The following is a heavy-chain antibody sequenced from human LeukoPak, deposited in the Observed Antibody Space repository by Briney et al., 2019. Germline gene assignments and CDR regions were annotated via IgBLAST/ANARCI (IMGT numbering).Heavy chain of an antibody. CDR2: IYYSGST. CDR1: GGSISSGDYY. CDR3: ARGAYYDSSGYAGGVAY. D-gene: IGHD3-22*01. J-gene: IGHJ4*02. V-gene: IGHV4-30-4*01. Sequence: SETLSLTCTVAGGSISSGDYYWSWIRQPPGKGLECIGYIYYSGSTYYNPSLKSRVTISVDTSKNQFSLKLSSVTAADTAVYYCARGAYYDSSGYAGGVAYWGQGTLVTVSS.